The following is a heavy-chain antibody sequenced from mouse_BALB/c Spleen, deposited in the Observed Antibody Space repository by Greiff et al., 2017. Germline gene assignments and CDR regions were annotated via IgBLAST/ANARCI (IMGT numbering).Heavy chain of an antibody. CDR3: NAWPTMITTAWFAY. CDR2: IDPENGDT. Sequence: VQLQQSGAALVRSGASVKLSCTASGFNIKDYYMHWVKQRPEQGLEWIGWIDPENGDTEYAPKFQGKATMTADTSSNTAYLQLSSLTSEDTAVYYCNAWPTMITTAWFAYWGQGTLVTVSA. J-gene: IGHJ3*01. D-gene: IGHD2-4*01. V-gene: IGHV14-4*02. CDR1: GFNIKDYY.